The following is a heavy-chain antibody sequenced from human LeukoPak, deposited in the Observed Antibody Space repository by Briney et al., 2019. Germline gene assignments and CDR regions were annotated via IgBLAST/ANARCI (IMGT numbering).Heavy chain of an antibody. V-gene: IGHV3-74*01. CDR1: GFTFSSYW. CDR2: INSDGSST. Sequence: GGSLRLSCAASGFTFSSYWMHWVRQAPGKGLVWVSRINSDGSSTSYADSVKGRFTISRDNAKNTLYLQMNSLRAEDTAVYYCARSDILTGYYLDYWGQGTLVTVSS. J-gene: IGHJ4*02. CDR3: ARSDILTGYYLDY. D-gene: IGHD3-9*01.